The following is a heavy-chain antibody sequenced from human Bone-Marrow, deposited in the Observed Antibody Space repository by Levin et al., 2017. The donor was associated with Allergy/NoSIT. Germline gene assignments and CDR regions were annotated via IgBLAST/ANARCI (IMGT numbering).Heavy chain of an antibody. CDR2: FMPLFGTA. CDR1: GVNFSNYG. J-gene: IGHJ3*02. Sequence: GASVKVSCKASGVNFSNYGLNWLRQAPGQGPEWMGGFMPLFGTADYGQKFQGRVTITADKSTTTSYMELSSLTADDTAVYYCARRANCGGDCFAFDIWGQGTLVTVSS. CDR3: ARRANCGGDCFAFDI. D-gene: IGHD2-21*02. V-gene: IGHV1-69*06.